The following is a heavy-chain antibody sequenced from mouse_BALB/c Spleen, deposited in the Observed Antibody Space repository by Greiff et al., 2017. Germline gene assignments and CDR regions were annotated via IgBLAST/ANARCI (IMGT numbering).Heavy chain of an antibody. V-gene: IGHV1-4*01. Sequence: QVQLKESGAELAKPGASVKMSCKASGYTFTSYTMHWVKQRPGQGLEWIGYINPSSGYTNYNQKFKDKATLTADKSSSTAYMQLSSLTSEDSAVYYCAREDYRYDFDYWGQGTTLTVSS. CDR2: INPSSGYT. CDR3: AREDYRYDFDY. CDR1: GYTFTSYT. J-gene: IGHJ2*01. D-gene: IGHD2-14*01.